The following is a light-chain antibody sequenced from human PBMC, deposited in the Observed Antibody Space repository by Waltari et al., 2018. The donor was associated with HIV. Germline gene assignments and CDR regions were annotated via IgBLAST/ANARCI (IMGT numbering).Light chain of an antibody. V-gene: IGKV3-20*01. Sequence: VLTQSPDTLSLSPGESATLSCRASQSVSGGHLLWYQLKPGQAPRLLIYDTFVRATGVPDRCRGSGSGTDFALTITRLEPEDFAVYYCHHYVCTTSPQTFGQGTRLEIK. CDR1: QSVSGGH. J-gene: IGKJ2*01. CDR2: DTF. CDR3: HHYVCTTSPQT.